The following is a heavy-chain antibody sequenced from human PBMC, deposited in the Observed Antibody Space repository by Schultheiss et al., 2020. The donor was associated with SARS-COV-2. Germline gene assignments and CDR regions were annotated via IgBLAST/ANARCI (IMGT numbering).Heavy chain of an antibody. CDR2: ISYDGSNK. D-gene: IGHD3-3*01. Sequence: LSLTCAASGFTFSSYAMHWVRQAPGKGLEWVAVISYDGSNKYYADSVKGRFTISRDNSKNTLYLQMNSLRAEDTAVYYCARGGYYTDDAFDIWGQGTMVTVSS. J-gene: IGHJ3*02. CDR3: ARGGYYTDDAFDI. CDR1: GFTFSSYA. V-gene: IGHV3-30*01.